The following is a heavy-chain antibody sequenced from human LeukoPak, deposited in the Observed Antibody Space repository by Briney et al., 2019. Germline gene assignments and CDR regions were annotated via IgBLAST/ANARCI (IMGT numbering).Heavy chain of an antibody. Sequence: SETLSLTCAVYGGSFSGYYWSWIRQPPGKGLEWIGEINHSGSTNYNPSLKSRVTISVDTSKNQFSLKLSSVTAADTAVYYCARHSPGIAAAGTGDWFDPWGQGTLVTVSS. CDR2: INHSGST. CDR3: ARHSPGIAAAGTGDWFDP. CDR1: GGSFSGYY. J-gene: IGHJ5*02. D-gene: IGHD6-13*01. V-gene: IGHV4-34*01.